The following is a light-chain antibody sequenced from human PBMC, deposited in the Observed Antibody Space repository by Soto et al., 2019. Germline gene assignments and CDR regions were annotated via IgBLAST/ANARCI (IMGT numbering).Light chain of an antibody. CDR1: QTVRNNY. Sequence: EFVLTQSPGTLSLSPGERATLSCRASQTVRNNYLAWYQQKPGQAPRLLIYGASSRATGIPDRFSGSGSGTDFTLTISRLEPEDFAVYYCQQYGSSWTFGQGTKVEIK. V-gene: IGKV3-20*01. CDR2: GAS. CDR3: QQYGSSWT. J-gene: IGKJ1*01.